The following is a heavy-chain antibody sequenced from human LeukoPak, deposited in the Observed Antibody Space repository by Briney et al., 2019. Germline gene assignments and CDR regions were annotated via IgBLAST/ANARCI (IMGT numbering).Heavy chain of an antibody. D-gene: IGHD1-26*01. CDR1: GFTVSSNY. CDR2: IYSDSST. CDR3: ARELGSYYRYFDY. Sequence: PGGSLRLSCAASGFTVSSNYMNWVRRAPGKGLECVSVIYSDSSTYYADSVKGRFTISRDNSKNTLYLQMNSLRAEDTAVYYCARELGSYYRYFDYWGQGTLVTVSS. J-gene: IGHJ4*02. V-gene: IGHV3-53*01.